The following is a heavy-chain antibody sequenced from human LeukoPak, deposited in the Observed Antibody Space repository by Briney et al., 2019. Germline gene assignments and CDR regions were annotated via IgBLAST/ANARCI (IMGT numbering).Heavy chain of an antibody. Sequence: PSETLSLTCTVSGGSISSGSYYWSWIRQPAGKGLEWIGRIYTSGSTNYNPSLKSRVTISVDTSKNQFSLKLSSVTAADTAVYYCARTKRGPYYYDSSGYPDYWGQGTLVTVSS. CDR1: GGSISSGSYY. V-gene: IGHV4-61*02. CDR3: ARTKRGPYYYDSSGYPDY. J-gene: IGHJ4*02. D-gene: IGHD3-22*01. CDR2: IYTSGST.